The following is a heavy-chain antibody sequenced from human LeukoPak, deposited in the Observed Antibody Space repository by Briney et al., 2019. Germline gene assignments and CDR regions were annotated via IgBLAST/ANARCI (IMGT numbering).Heavy chain of an antibody. CDR2: IIPIFGTA. V-gene: IGHV1-69*15. D-gene: IGHD3-10*01. CDR1: GGTFSSYS. CDR3: ASNLAGRLSENWFDP. Sequence: ASVKVSCKASGGTFSSYSISWVRQAPGQGLEWMGRIIPIFGTANYAQKFQGRVTITADESTSTAYMELSSLRSEDTAVYYCASNLAGRLSENWFDPWGQGTLVTVSS. J-gene: IGHJ5*02.